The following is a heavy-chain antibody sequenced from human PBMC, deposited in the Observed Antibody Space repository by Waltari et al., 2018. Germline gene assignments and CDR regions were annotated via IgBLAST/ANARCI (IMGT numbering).Heavy chain of an antibody. V-gene: IGHV2-5*02. CDR1: GFAISTNTVC. D-gene: IGHD6-19*01. CDR2: SFWDDDT. CDR3: AHRRWDSSGWSGVWFDP. J-gene: IGHJ5*02. Sequence: QITLKESGPALVKPTQTLTLTCSVSGFAISTNTVCVGWTRQTPGKALEWLALSFWDDDTRFSPSLKSRLTVTRDTSKNQVVLTMTNMDPLDTGTYFCAHRRWDSSGWSGVWFDPWGQGTLVTVSS.